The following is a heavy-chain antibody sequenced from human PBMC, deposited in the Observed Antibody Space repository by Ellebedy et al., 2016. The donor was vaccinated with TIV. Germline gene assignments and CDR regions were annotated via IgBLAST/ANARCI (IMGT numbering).Heavy chain of an antibody. D-gene: IGHD2-21*01. J-gene: IGHJ4*02. CDR1: GGSISSSNW. V-gene: IGHV4-61*01. CDR2: IYYSGST. CDR3: ARVRGGDYYDY. Sequence: SETLSLTXAVSGGSISSSNWWSWIRQPPGKGLEWIGYIYYSGSTNYNPSLKSRVTISVDTSKNQFSLKLSSVTAADTAVYYCARVRGGDYYDYWGQGTLVTVSS.